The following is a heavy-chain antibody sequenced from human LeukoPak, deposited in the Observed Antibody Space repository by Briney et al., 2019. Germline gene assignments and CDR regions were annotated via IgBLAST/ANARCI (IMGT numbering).Heavy chain of an antibody. CDR3: ARGKALWFGESKPYFDY. D-gene: IGHD3-10*01. V-gene: IGHV1-18*01. CDR1: GYTFTTYR. Sequence: ASVKVSCKASGYTFTTYRISWVRQAPGQGLEWMGWISAYNGNTDYALNLQGRVTMTRNTSISTAYMELSSLRSEDTAVYYCARGKALWFGESKPYFDYWGQGTLITVSS. J-gene: IGHJ4*02. CDR2: ISAYNGNT.